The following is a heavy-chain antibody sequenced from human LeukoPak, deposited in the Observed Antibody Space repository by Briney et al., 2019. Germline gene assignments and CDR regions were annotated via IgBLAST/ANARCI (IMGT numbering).Heavy chain of an antibody. V-gene: IGHV1-2*02. CDR2: INPNSGGT. J-gene: IGHJ4*02. Sequence: ASVKVSCKASGYTFTGYYMHWVRQAPGQGLEWIGWINPNSGGTNYAQKFQGRVTMTRDTSISTAYMELSRLRSDDTAVYYCAREWGGHIVVVPAAIRFDYWGQGTLVTVSS. CDR1: GYTFTGYY. D-gene: IGHD2-2*02. CDR3: AREWGGHIVVVPAAIRFDY.